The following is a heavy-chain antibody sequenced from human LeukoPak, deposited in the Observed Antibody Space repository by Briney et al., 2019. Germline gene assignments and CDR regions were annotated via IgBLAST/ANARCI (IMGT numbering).Heavy chain of an antibody. CDR1: GIIFSNYA. Sequence: TRGSRTPSCAASGIIFSNYAMHWVRQGPGKGLECISTISSDGGSTYYANSVKGRFTISRDNSKNTLYLQMGSLRAEDMAVYYCARGRQGAKMRYFDLWGRVVRVTVSS. V-gene: IGHV3-64*01. D-gene: IGHD1-26*01. CDR2: ISSDGGST. J-gene: IGHJ2*01. CDR3: ARGRQGAKMRYFDL.